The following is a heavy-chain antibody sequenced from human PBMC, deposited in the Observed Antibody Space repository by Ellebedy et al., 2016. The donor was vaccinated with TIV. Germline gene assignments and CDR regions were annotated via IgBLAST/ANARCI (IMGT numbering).Heavy chain of an antibody. J-gene: IGHJ6*02. CDR2: IYYSGST. Sequence: SETLSLXCTVSGGSISSSSYYWGWIRQPPGKGLEWIGSIYYSGSTYYNPSLKSRVTISVDTSKNQFSLKLSSLTAADTAVYYCARDPGYSYGGGYYYGVDVWGQGTTVTVSS. D-gene: IGHD5-18*01. CDR1: GGSISSSSYY. V-gene: IGHV4-39*07. CDR3: ARDPGYSYGGGYYYGVDV.